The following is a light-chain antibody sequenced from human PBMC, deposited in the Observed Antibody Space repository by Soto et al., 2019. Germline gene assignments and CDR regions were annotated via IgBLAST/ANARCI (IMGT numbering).Light chain of an antibody. Sequence: QSVLTQPPSVSGAPGQRVTISCTGSSSNIGAGYDVHWYQQLPGTAPKLLIYGNSNRPSGVPDRFSGSKSGTSASLAITGLEVGDEADYYCQSYHSPLSVRGFGEGTNPTVL. J-gene: IGLJ3*02. CDR3: QSYHSPLSVRG. CDR1: SSNIGAGYD. CDR2: GNS. V-gene: IGLV1-40*01.